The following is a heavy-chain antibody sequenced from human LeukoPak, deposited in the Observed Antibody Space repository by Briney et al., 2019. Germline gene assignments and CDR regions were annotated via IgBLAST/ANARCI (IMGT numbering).Heavy chain of an antibody. J-gene: IGHJ4*02. CDR2: ISYDGSNK. Sequence: GSLRLSCAASGFTFSSYAMHWVRQAPGKGLEWVAVISYDGSNKYYADSVKGRFTISRDNSKNTLYLQMNSLRAEDTAVYYCARGPSYCGGDCYYYFDYWGQGTLVTVSS. CDR1: GFTFSSYA. D-gene: IGHD2-21*01. CDR3: ARGPSYCGGDCYYYFDY. V-gene: IGHV3-30-3*01.